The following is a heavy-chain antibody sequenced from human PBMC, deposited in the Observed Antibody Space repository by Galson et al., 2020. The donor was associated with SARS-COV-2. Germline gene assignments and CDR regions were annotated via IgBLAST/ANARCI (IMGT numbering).Heavy chain of an antibody. CDR2: INHSGST. Sequence: SETLSLTCAVYGGSFSGYYWSWIRQPPGKGLEWIGEINHSGSTNYNPSLKSRVTISVDTSKNQFSLKLSSVTAADTAVYYCARDVDTAMVIPSYYYYYGMDVWGQGTTVTVSS. V-gene: IGHV4-34*01. J-gene: IGHJ6*02. CDR3: ARDVDTAMVIPSYYYYYGMDV. D-gene: IGHD5-18*01. CDR1: GGSFSGYY.